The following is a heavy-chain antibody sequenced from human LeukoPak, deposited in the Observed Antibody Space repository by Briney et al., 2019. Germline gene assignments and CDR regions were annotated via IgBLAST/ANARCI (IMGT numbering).Heavy chain of an antibody. CDR3: ARHFSATSAPLPFDY. J-gene: IGHJ4*02. CDR2: INSSGGFT. CDR1: GYTFTSYF. V-gene: IGHV1-46*01. D-gene: IGHD5-24*01. Sequence: ASVKVSCKASGYTFTSYFMHWVRQAPGQGLEWMGIINSSGGFTSYVQKFQGRVTMARDTSTSTVYMELSSLTSEDTAVYYCARHFSATSAPLPFDYWGQGTLVTVSS.